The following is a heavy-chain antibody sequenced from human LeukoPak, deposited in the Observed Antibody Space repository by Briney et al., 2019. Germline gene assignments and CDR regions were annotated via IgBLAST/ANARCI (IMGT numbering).Heavy chain of an antibody. CDR1: GGSISRSSYY. J-gene: IGHJ6*03. CDR3: ARDRLGYSYDMDV. CDR2: IFHSGNIYHSGSA. D-gene: IGHD5-18*01. Sequence: SETLSLTCTVSGGSISRSSYYWAWIRQPPGKGLEWIGSIFHSGNIYHSGSAYYNPSLKSRVTISVDTSKNQFSLKLNSVTAADTAVYHCARDRLGYSYDMDVWGKGTTVTVSS. V-gene: IGHV4-39*07.